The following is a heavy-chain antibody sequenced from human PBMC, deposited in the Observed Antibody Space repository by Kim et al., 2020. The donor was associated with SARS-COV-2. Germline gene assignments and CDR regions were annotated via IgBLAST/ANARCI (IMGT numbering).Heavy chain of an antibody. Sequence: SLKIRVTISVDTSKNQFSLKLSSVTAADTAVYYCARHFWSGYYNLAGFDIWGQGTMVTVSS. V-gene: IGHV4-39*01. J-gene: IGHJ3*02. CDR3: ARHFWSGYYNLAGFDI. D-gene: IGHD3-3*01.